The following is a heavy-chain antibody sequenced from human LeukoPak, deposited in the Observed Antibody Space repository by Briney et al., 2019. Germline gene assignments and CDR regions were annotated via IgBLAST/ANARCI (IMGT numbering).Heavy chain of an antibody. CDR3: ARDRKDGYNPLDY. Sequence: GGSLRLSCAASGFTFRSHGMHWVRQAPGKGLEWVAFIWYDGSNKYYTDSVKGRFTISRDNAKNSLYLQMNSLRDEDTAVYYCARDRKDGYNPLDYWGQGTLVTVSS. D-gene: IGHD5-24*01. V-gene: IGHV3-33*01. J-gene: IGHJ4*02. CDR2: IWYDGSNK. CDR1: GFTFRSHG.